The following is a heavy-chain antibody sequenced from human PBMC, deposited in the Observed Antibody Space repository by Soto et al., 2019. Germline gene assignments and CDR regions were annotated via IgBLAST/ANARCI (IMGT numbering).Heavy chain of an antibody. CDR1: GYTFTSYA. CDR2: INAGNGKT. J-gene: IGHJ5*02. D-gene: IGHD2-15*01. Sequence: QVQLVQSGAEVKMPGASVKVSCKASGYTFTSYAMHWVRQAPGQRLEWMGWINAGNGKTKYSQKFQGRVTITRDTSASTAYLELSSLRSEDTAVYYCARDICSSGTCYSDWFDPWGQGTLVTVSS. CDR3: ARDICSSGTCYSDWFDP. V-gene: IGHV1-3*01.